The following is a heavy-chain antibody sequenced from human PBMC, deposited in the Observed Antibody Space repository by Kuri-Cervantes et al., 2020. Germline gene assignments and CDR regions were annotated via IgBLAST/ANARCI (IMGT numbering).Heavy chain of an antibody. V-gene: IGHV3-48*02. J-gene: IGHJ6*02. CDR2: ISSSSSTI. CDR1: GFTFSSYS. D-gene: IGHD5-24*01. Sequence: GESLKISCAASGFTFSSYSMNWVRQAPGKGLEWVSSISSSSSTIYYADSVKGRFTISRDNAKNSLYLQMNSLRDEDTAVYYCATNRRWLQFPYYYGMDVWGQGTTVTVSS. CDR3: ATNRRWLQFPYYYGMDV.